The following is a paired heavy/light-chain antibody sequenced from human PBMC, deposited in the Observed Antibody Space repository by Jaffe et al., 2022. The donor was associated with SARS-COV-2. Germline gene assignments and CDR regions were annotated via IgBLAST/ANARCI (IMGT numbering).Light chain of an antibody. J-gene: IGKJ4*01. V-gene: IGKV3-15*01. CDR2: DAS. CDR1: QSVSSN. Sequence: EMVMTQSPATLSVSPGERVTLSCRTSQSVSSNLAWYQLKPGQAPRLLIYDASTRATGIPARFSGTGSGTEFTLTISSLQSDDFAVYYCQQYTYWLSFGGGTTVDLK. CDR3: QQYTYWLS.
Heavy chain of an antibody. D-gene: IGHD2-21*01. Sequence: QLQMQESGPGLVKPSETLPLTCTVSGGPITSSSYHCAWIRQSPGKELEWIVSIDDRGRTYQNPSLKTRVTVSVDTSKNQFSLKLTSVIAADTAVYYCARHIHQFYIGDRSHTVAAGAWFDSWGQGALVTVSS. V-gene: IGHV4-39*01. CDR3: ARHIHQFYIGDRSHTVAAGAWFDS. CDR2: IDDRGRT. J-gene: IGHJ5*01. CDR1: GGPITSSSYH.